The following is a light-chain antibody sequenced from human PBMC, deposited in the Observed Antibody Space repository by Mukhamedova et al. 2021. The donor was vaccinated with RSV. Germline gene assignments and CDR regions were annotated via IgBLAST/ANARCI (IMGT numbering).Light chain of an antibody. CDR2: GAS. Sequence: SVSSSYLAWYQQKPGQAPRLLIYGASSRATGIPDRFSGSGSGTDFTLTISRLEPEDFAVYYRQQYGSSPWTFGQGTKVEIK. CDR1: SVSSSY. J-gene: IGKJ1*01. CDR3: QQYGSSPWT. V-gene: IGKV3-20*01.